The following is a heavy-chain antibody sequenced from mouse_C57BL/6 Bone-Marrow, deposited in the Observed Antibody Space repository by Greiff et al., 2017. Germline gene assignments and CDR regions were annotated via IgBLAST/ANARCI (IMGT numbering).Heavy chain of an antibody. V-gene: IGHV1-81*01. CDR3: ARWGWLLRFYYFDY. D-gene: IGHD2-3*01. Sequence: LQESGAELARPGASVKLSCKASGSTFTSYGISWVQQRTGQGLEWIGEIYPRSGNTYYNEKFKGKATLTADKSSSPAYMELRSLTSEDSAVYFCARWGWLLRFYYFDYWGQGTTLTVSS. CDR1: GSTFTSYG. CDR2: IYPRSGNT. J-gene: IGHJ2*01.